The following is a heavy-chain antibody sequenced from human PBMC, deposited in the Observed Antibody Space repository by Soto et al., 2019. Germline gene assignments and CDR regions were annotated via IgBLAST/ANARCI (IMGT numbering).Heavy chain of an antibody. V-gene: IGHV3-23*01. CDR2: ISGSGGST. J-gene: IGHJ4*02. D-gene: IGHD3-10*01. Sequence: EVQLLESGGGLVQPGGSLRLSCAASGFTFSSYAMSWVRQAPGKGLEWVSAISGSGGSTYYADSVKGRFTTSRDNSKNTLSLQMNILRVEDTAVYYCAKDSTRGSGSYSDWGQGNLVTVSS. CDR1: GFTFSSYA. CDR3: AKDSTRGSGSYSD.